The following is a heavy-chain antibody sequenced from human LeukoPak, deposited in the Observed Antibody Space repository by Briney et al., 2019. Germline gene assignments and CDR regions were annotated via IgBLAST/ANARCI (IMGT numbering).Heavy chain of an antibody. CDR1: GGTLSSYA. CDR2: IIPIFGTA. J-gene: IGHJ4*02. D-gene: IGHD3-22*01. V-gene: IGHV1-69*01. CDR3: ARASGPYYYDSSGYPYYFDY. Sequence: AASVKVSCKASGGTLSSYAISWVRQAPGQGLEWMGGIIPIFGTANYAQKFQGRVTITADESTSTAYMELSSLRSEDTAVYYCARASGPYYYDSSGYPYYFDYWGQGTLVTVSS.